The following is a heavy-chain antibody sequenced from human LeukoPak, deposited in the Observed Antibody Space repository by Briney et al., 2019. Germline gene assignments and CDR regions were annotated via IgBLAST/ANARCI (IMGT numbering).Heavy chain of an antibody. V-gene: IGHV3-30*18. D-gene: IGHD6-19*01. CDR3: ANFGWAHGFNFDY. J-gene: IGHJ4*02. Sequence: QPGGSLRLSCAASGFTFSSYGMHWVRQAPGKGLEWVAVISYDGSNKYYADSVKGRFTISRDNSKNTLYLQMNSLRAEDTAVYYCANFGWAHGFNFDYWGQGTLVTVSS. CDR1: GFTFSSYG. CDR2: ISYDGSNK.